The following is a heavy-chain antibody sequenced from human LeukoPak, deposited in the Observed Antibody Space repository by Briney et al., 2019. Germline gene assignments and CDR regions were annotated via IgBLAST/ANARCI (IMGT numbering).Heavy chain of an antibody. D-gene: IGHD6-19*01. CDR2: ISGSGAIT. CDR1: GFTFSNYG. V-gene: IGHV3-23*01. J-gene: IGHJ4*02. CDR3: ARSQQWLVPTLFDY. Sequence: GGSLRLSCAVSGFTFSNYGMSWVRQAPGKGLERVSGISGSGAITDYADSVKGRFTISRDNSKNTLYLQMDSLRAEDTAVYYCARSQQWLVPTLFDYGGQGTLVTVSS.